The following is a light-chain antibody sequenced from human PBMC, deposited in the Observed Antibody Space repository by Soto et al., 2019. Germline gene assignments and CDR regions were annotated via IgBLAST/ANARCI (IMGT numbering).Light chain of an antibody. Sequence: EIVLTQSPGTLSLSPGERATLSCRASQSFRNNYLAWYQQKNGQAPRLLIYGASNRATGIPDRFSGIGSGTDFTLTISRLEPEDFAMYYCQQYGSSPRTFGQGTKVDIK. V-gene: IGKV3-20*01. CDR2: GAS. CDR1: QSFRNNY. J-gene: IGKJ1*01. CDR3: QQYGSSPRT.